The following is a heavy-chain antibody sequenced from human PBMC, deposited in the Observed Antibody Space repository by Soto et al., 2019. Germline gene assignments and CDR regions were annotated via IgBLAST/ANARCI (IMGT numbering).Heavy chain of an antibody. Sequence: GASVKVSCKASGYTFTSYVMHWVRQAPGQRPEWMGWINAGNGNTKYSQKFQGRVTITSDTSASTAYMELSSLRSEDTAVYYCAMSSIAALDFGYWGQGTLVTVSS. D-gene: IGHD6-6*01. J-gene: IGHJ4*02. CDR3: AMSSIAALDFGY. CDR2: INAGNGNT. CDR1: GYTFTSYV. V-gene: IGHV1-3*01.